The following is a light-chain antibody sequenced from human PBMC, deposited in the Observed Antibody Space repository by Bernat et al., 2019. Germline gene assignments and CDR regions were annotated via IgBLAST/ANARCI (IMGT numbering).Light chain of an antibody. CDR3: LQYDSSPFS. CDR2: GAS. J-gene: IGKJ3*01. CDR1: QSVRRNY. V-gene: IGKV3-20*01. Sequence: ENVLTQSPGTLSLSPGERATLSCRASQSVRRNYLAWYHQKPGQAPRLLIYGASSRATGVPDRFSGSGSGTDFTLTISRLEAEDFAVYYCLQYDSSPFSFGPGTKVDVK.